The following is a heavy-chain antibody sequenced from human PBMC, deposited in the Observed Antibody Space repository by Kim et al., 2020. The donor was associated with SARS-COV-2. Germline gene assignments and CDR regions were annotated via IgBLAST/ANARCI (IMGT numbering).Heavy chain of an antibody. V-gene: IGHV3-23*01. D-gene: IGHD2-21*01. Sequence: GGSLRLSCVASGFTLDTDAMSWVRQAPGKGLEWVSVISGGAVNKFYADSVRGRFTISRDNSKNTQYLHMNSLRDEDTALYYCAKMVIMDGYNYFYYYAMDVWGQGTPVTVSS. J-gene: IGHJ6*02. CDR2: ISGGAVNK. CDR3: AKMVIMDGYNYFYYYAMDV. CDR1: GFTLDTDA.